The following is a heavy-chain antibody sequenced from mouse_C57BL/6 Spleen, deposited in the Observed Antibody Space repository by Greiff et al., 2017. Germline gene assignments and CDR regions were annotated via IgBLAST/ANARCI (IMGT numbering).Heavy chain of an antibody. J-gene: IGHJ2*01. CDR1: GYTFTSYW. V-gene: IGHV1-69*01. CDR2: IDPSDSYT. D-gene: IGHD1-1*01. Sequence: QVQLQQPGAELVMPGASVKLSCKASGYTFTSYWMHWVKQRPGQGLEWIGEIDPSDSYTNYNQKFKGKSTLTVDKSSSTAYMRLSSLTSEDSAVYYCARGGRTVPYYFDYWGQGTTLTVSS. CDR3: ARGGRTVPYYFDY.